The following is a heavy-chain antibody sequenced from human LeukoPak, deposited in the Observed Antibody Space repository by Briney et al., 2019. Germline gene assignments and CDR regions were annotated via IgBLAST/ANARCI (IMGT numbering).Heavy chain of an antibody. Sequence: SQTLSLTCTVSGRSIRSSSHYWGWIRQTPGKGLEWIGSIYYSGNTYYSRSLKRRVTMSVDTSKNQFSLKLSSVTAADTALYYCARHVAYCSGGTCYSTWFFDLWRRGTLVSVSS. J-gene: IGHJ2*01. D-gene: IGHD2-15*01. CDR2: IYYSGNT. CDR1: GRSIRSSSHY. CDR3: ARHVAYCSGGTCYSTWFFDL. V-gene: IGHV4-39*01.